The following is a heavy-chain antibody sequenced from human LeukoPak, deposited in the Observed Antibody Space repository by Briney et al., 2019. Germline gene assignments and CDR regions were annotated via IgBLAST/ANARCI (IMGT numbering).Heavy chain of an antibody. V-gene: IGHV1-2*02. CDR2: INPNSGGT. CDR1: GYTFTGYY. Sequence: ASVKVSCKASGYTFTGYYMHWVRQAPGQGLEWMGWINPNSGGTNYAQKFQGRVTMTRDTSISTAYMELSRLRSDDTAVYFCARGLGGVRGSYYFDYWGQGTLVTVSS. CDR3: ARGLGGVRGSYYFDY. J-gene: IGHJ4*02. D-gene: IGHD3-16*01.